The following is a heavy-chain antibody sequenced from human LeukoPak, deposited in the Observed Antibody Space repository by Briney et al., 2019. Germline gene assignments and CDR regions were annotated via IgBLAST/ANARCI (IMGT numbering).Heavy chain of an antibody. CDR3: TTGIRGD. CDR1: GFIVINAW. V-gene: IGHV3-15*07. D-gene: IGHD3-3*02. J-gene: IGHJ4*02. Sequence: PGGSLRLSCAASGFIVINAWMNWVRQAPGKGLEWVGRIQSKTDGGKTDYAAPVKGRFTISRDDSKNTLYLQMNSLKTEDTAIYYCTTGIRGDWGQGTLVTVSS. CDR2: IQSKTDGGKT.